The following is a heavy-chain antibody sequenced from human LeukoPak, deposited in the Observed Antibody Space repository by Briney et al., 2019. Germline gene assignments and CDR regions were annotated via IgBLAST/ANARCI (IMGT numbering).Heavy chain of an antibody. J-gene: IGHJ5*02. CDR1: GFPFSTYW. Sequence: GGSLRLPCAASGFPFSTYWMHWVRQVPGKGLVWVSRIKSDGSSTSYADSVKGRFTISRDNAKNSLYLQMNSLRAEDTAVYYCARGRTASNWFDPWGQGTLVTVSS. D-gene: IGHD5-18*01. CDR3: ARGRTASNWFDP. CDR2: IKSDGSST. V-gene: IGHV3-74*01.